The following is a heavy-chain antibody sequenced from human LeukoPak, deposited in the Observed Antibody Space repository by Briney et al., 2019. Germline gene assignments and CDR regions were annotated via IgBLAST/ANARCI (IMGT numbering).Heavy chain of an antibody. CDR2: IRSKANNYAT. J-gene: IGHJ4*02. CDR3: TRQDCSGGACSYVDY. V-gene: IGHV3-73*01. D-gene: IGHD2-15*01. Sequence: GGSLKLSCAASGFTLSDSVLHWVGQASGKGLDWVGRIRSKANNYATAYAASVRGRFTISRDDSKNTAYLQMNSLKTEDTAVYYCTRQDCSGGACSYVDYWGQGTLVTVSS. CDR1: GFTLSDSV.